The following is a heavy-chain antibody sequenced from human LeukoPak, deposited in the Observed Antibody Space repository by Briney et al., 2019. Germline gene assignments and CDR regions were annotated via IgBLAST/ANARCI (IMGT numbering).Heavy chain of an antibody. D-gene: IGHD4-11*01. CDR3: ARDYSNYGWFDP. J-gene: IGHJ5*02. Sequence: SETLSLTCAVYGGSFSGYYWSWIRRPPGKGLEWLREINHSGSTNYNPSLKSRVTVSLDTSRNQFSLKLSSVTAADTAVYYCARDYSNYGWFDPWGQGTQVTVSS. CDR1: GGSFSGYY. V-gene: IGHV4-34*01. CDR2: INHSGST.